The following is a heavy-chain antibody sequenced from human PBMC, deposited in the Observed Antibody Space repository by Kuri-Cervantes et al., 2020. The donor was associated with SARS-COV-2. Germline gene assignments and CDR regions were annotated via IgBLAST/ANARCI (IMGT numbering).Heavy chain of an antibody. D-gene: IGHD2-21*01. Sequence: GGSLRLSCAASGFTFSSYSMNWVRRAPGKGLEWVSSISSSSSYIYYADSVKGRFTISRDNAKNSLYLQMNSLRAEDTAVYYCAKTPIVVVIAITYYFDYWGQGTLVTVSS. CDR1: GFTFSSYS. CDR2: ISSSSSYI. V-gene: IGHV3-21*04. J-gene: IGHJ4*02. CDR3: AKTPIVVVIAITYYFDY.